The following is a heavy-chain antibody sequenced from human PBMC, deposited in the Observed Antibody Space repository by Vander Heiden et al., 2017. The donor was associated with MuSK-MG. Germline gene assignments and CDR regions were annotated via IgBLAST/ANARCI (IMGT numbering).Heavy chain of an antibody. J-gene: IGHJ3*02. V-gene: IGHV1-69*01. CDR1: GGTLSSYA. CDR2: IIPIFGTA. D-gene: IGHD3-22*01. CDR3: ARGQDYYDSCGLSERGAFDI. Sequence: QVQLVQPGAEVKKPGSAVKVACKAYGGTLSSYAISWVRPAPGQGLEWMGGIIPIFGTANYAQKFQGIVTITADESTSTAYMELSSMISEQRAVYYCARGQDYYDSCGLSERGAFDIWGQGPMVTVSS.